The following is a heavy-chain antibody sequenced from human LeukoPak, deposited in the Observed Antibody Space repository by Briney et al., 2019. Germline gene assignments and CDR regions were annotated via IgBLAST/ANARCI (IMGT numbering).Heavy chain of an antibody. CDR2: VSYDGSNK. V-gene: IGHV3-30*18. J-gene: IGHJ4*02. CDR3: AKDTGGNFPFDY. Sequence: GRSLRLSCAASGFTFSSYGMHWVRQAPGKGLEWVAVVSYDGSNKYYADSVKGRFTISRDNSKNTLYLQMNSLRAEDTAVYYCAKDTGGNFPFDYWGQGTLVTVSS. D-gene: IGHD2-8*02. CDR1: GFTFSSYG.